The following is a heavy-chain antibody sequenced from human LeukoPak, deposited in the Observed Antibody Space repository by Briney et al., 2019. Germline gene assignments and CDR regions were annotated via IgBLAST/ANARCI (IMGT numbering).Heavy chain of an antibody. CDR2: ISSSGNTI. D-gene: IGHD3-10*02. V-gene: IGHV3-48*03. CDR3: AELGITMIGGV. Sequence: GGSLRLSCAASGFTFSIYGMGWVRQAPGKGLEWVSYISSSGNTIYYADSVKGRFTISRDNAKNSLYLQMNSLRAEDTAVYYCAELGITMIGGVWGKGTTVTISS. J-gene: IGHJ6*04. CDR1: GFTFSIYG.